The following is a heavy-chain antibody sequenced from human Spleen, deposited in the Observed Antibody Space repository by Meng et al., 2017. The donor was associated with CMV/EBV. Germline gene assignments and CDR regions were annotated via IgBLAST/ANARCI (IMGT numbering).Heavy chain of an antibody. Sequence: SCVASGFTFSSYGMHWVRQAPGKGLEWVAFIRYDGSNKDYPDSVKGRFTISRDNSKNTLYLQMNSLRTEDTAVYYCVYHRIGAWGQGTLVTVSS. CDR3: VYHRIGA. V-gene: IGHV3-30*02. CDR2: IRYDGSNK. D-gene: IGHD1-26*01. J-gene: IGHJ4*02. CDR1: GFTFSSYG.